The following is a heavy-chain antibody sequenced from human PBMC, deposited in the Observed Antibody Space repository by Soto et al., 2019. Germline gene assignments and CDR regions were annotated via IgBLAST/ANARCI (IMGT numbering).Heavy chain of an antibody. CDR3: AIDTSLGIAAAGTGYYYGMDV. CDR2: IYYSGST. D-gene: IGHD6-13*01. J-gene: IGHJ6*02. CDR1: GGSISSGDYY. V-gene: IGHV4-30-4*01. Sequence: PSETLSLTCTVSGGSISSGDYYWSWIRQPPGKGLEWIGYIYYSGSTDYNPSLKSRITINPDTSKNQFSLQLNSVTPEDTAVYYCAIDTSLGIAAAGTGYYYGMDVWGQGTTVTVSS.